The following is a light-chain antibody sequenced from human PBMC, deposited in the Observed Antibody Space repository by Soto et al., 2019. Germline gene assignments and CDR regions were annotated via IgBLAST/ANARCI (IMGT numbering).Light chain of an antibody. CDR2: DAS. V-gene: IGKV1-5*01. CDR1: QYISNW. Sequence: DIQMTQSPSALSASVGARVIITCRASQYISNWVAWYQQKPGKAPKLLIYDASTLESGVPSRFTGSSSGTEFTLTISSLQPEDFATYYCQQYNSFSGTFGGGTKVEI. CDR3: QQYNSFSGT. J-gene: IGKJ4*01.